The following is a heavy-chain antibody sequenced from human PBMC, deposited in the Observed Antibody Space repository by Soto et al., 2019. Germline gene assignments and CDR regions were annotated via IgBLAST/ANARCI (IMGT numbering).Heavy chain of an antibody. J-gene: IGHJ4*02. CDR3: ARRGGGGYYDN. V-gene: IGHV3-23*01. CDR2: ISDSGGSK. Sequence: EVQLLESGGGLVQPGGSLRLSCAASGFTFSSYAMSWVRQAPGKGLEWVSVISDSGGSKYYADSVKGRFTISRDNSKNTLSVKMNRLRDEDTAVYYCARRGGGGYYDNWGQGTLVTVSS. CDR1: GFTFSSYA. D-gene: IGHD3-16*01.